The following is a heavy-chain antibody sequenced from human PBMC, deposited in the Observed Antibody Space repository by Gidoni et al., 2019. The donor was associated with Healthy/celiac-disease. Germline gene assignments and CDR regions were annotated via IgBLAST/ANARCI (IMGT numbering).Heavy chain of an antibody. CDR1: GYTFTSYY. D-gene: IGHD6-19*01. CDR3: ARGGGIAVAGGVLGV. V-gene: IGHV1-46*01. Sequence: QVQLVQSGAEVKTPGASVKVSCKASGYTFTSYYMHWVRQAPGHGREWMGIINPSGGSTSYAQKFQGRVTMTRDTSTSTVYMELSSLRSEDTAVYYCARGGGIAVAGGVLGVWGQGTLVTVSS. CDR2: INPSGGST. J-gene: IGHJ4*02.